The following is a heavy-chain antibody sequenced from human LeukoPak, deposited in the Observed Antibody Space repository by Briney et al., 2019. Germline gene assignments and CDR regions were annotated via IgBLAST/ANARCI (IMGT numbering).Heavy chain of an antibody. CDR1: GFTFSRSA. CDR3: AAHSGPANYYHYYYMDV. Sequence: ASVKVSCKASGFTFSRSAMQWVRQARGQRLEWTGWIVVGSGNTNYAQNFHERVTITRDMSTSTVYMELSSLRSEDTAVYYCAAHSGPANYYHYYYMDVWGKGTTVTISS. J-gene: IGHJ6*03. V-gene: IGHV1-58*02. D-gene: IGHD2-8*02. CDR2: IVVGSGNT.